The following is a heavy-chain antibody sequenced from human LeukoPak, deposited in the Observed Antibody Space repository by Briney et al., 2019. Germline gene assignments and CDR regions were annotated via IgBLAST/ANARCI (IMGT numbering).Heavy chain of an antibody. CDR2: ISYDGSNK. Sequence: GGSLRLSCAVSGFTWSSYGMNWVRQAPGKGLEWVAVISYDGSNKYYADSVKGRFTISRDNSKNTLYLQMNSLRAEDTAVYYCAKDGSCGYSPDASAGCGQATKVTVSS. D-gene: IGHD3-22*01. CDR3: AKDGSCGYSPDASAG. V-gene: IGHV3-30*18. J-gene: IGHJ3*01. CDR1: GFTWSSYG.